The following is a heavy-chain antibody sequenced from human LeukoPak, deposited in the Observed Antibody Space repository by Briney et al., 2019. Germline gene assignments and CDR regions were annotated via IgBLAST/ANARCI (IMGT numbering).Heavy chain of an antibody. D-gene: IGHD5-24*01. J-gene: IGHJ4*02. V-gene: IGHV4-4*07. CDR1: GGSISSYY. CDR3: SVEMATIEGSYFDY. CDR2: IYTSGST. Sequence: SETLSLTCTVSGGSISSYYWSWIRQPAGKGLEWIGRIYTSGSTNYNPSLKSRVTMSVDTSKNQFSLKLSSVTAADTAVYYCSVEMATIEGSYFDYWGQGTLVTVSS.